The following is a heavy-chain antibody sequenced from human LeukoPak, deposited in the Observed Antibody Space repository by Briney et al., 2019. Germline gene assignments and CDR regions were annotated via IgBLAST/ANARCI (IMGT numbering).Heavy chain of an antibody. CDR3: ARDLGRGSSY. CDR1: GFTVSSNY. J-gene: IGHJ4*02. D-gene: IGHD1-26*01. V-gene: IGHV3-66*01. CDR2: IYSGGGT. Sequence: GGSLRLSCAASGFTVSSNYMSWVRQAPGKGLEWVSVIYSGGGTYYADSVKGRFTISRDSSKNTLFLQMNSLRAEDTAVYYRARDLGRGSSYWGQGTLVSVSS.